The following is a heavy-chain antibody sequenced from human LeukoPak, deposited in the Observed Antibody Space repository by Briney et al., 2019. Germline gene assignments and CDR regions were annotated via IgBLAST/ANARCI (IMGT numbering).Heavy chain of an antibody. CDR1: GYTFSNYG. V-gene: IGHV1-18*01. D-gene: IGHD5-12*01. CDR2: ISAYNDNT. Sequence: ASVKVSCKSSGYTFSNYGINWVRQAPGQGLEWMGWISAYNDNTNYAQKLQGRVTMTTDTSTSTAYMELRSLRSDDTAVYYCARAYSGYDNWGQGTLVTVSS. CDR3: ARAYSGYDN. J-gene: IGHJ4*02.